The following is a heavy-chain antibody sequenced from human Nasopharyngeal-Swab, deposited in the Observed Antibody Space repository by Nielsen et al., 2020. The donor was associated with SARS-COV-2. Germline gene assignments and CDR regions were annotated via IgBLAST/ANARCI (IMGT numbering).Heavy chain of an antibody. J-gene: IGHJ3*02. Sequence: GESLKFSCAASGFTFSSYGMHWVHQAPGKGLEWVAVIWYDGSNKYYADSVKGRFTISRDNSKNTLYLQMNSLRAEDTAVYYCARPSGWLAFDIWGQGTMVTVS. CDR2: IWYDGSNK. D-gene: IGHD6-19*01. CDR3: ARPSGWLAFDI. V-gene: IGHV3-33*01. CDR1: GFTFSSYG.